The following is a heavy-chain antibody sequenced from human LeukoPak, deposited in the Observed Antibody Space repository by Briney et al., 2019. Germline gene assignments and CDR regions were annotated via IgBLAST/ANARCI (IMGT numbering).Heavy chain of an antibody. CDR2: IRDKANSYIT. D-gene: IGHD3-16*02. CDR3: TRGDVWGSYPLHY. Sequence: GGALRLSWAASGFTFSDHYMDWVRQAPGKGLEWVGRIRDKANSYITEYAVSVKGRFTISRDDSENSLYLQMNSLKTEDTAVYYCTRGDVWGSYPLHYWGQGTLVTVSS. V-gene: IGHV3-72*01. CDR1: GFTFSDHY. J-gene: IGHJ4*02.